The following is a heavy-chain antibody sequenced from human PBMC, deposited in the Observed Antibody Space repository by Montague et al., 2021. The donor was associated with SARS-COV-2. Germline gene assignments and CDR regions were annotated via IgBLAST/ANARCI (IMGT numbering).Heavy chain of an antibody. J-gene: IGHJ6*02. D-gene: IGHD3-10*01. CDR2: IYYSGST. CDR1: GGSISSCSYY. Sequence: SETLSLTCTVSGGSISSCSYYWGWIRQPLGKGLEWIGSIYYSGSTYYNPSLKSRVTISVDTSKNQFSLKLSSVTAADTAVYYCARDLAGYYGSGSYGGMDVWGQGTTVTVSS. V-gene: IGHV4-39*07. CDR3: ARDLAGYYGSGSYGGMDV.